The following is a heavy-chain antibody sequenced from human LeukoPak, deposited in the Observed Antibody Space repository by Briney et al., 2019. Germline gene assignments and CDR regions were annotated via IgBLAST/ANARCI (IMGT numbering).Heavy chain of an antibody. J-gene: IGHJ4*02. Sequence: GGSLRLSCAASGFTFDIYAMHWVRQAPGKGLEWVAVMSYDGSNKYYADSVKGRFTISRDNSGNTLHLQMGSLRVADTAVYYCARDQVELCSSGSCYVIDNWGPGTLVAVSS. CDR3: ARDQVELCSSGSCYVIDN. V-gene: IGHV3-30*04. CDR1: GFTFDIYA. CDR2: MSYDGSNK. D-gene: IGHD2-15*01.